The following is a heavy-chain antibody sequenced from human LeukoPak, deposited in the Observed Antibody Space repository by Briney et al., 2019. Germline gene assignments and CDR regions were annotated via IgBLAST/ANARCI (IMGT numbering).Heavy chain of an antibody. CDR3: ARDDSSGYSAFDI. D-gene: IGHD3-22*01. Sequence: GASVKVSCKASGYTFTSYGISWVRQAPGQGLEWMGWIIAFNGNTNYAQKLQGRVTMTTDTSTSTAYMELRSLRSDDTAVYYCARDDSSGYSAFDIWGQGTMVTVSS. V-gene: IGHV1-18*01. J-gene: IGHJ3*02. CDR1: GYTFTSYG. CDR2: IIAFNGNT.